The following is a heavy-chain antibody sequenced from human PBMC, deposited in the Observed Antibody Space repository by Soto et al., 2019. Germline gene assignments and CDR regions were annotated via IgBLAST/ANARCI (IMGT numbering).Heavy chain of an antibody. CDR2: IYFRGTT. CDR3: ARQKYYYGSGSYSYFAY. CDR1: GGSISSYY. V-gene: IGHV4-59*01. Sequence: PSETLSLTCTVSGGSISSYYWSWIRQPPGKGLEWIGYIYFRGTTNYNPSLKSRVTMSADTSKNQFSLKLNSVTAADTAVYYCARQKYYYGSGSYSYFAYWGQGTPVTVSS. J-gene: IGHJ4*02. D-gene: IGHD3-10*01.